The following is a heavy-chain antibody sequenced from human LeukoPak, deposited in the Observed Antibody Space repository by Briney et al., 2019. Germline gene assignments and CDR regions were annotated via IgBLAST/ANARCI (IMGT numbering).Heavy chain of an antibody. CDR1: GGSISSSSYY. CDR2: IYYSGST. Sequence: SETLSLTCTVSGGSISSSSYYWGWIRQPPGKGLEWIGSIYYSGSTYYNPSLKSRVTISVDTSKNQFSLKLSSVTAADTAVYYCARQSYHATTVTLLYYFDYWGQGTLVTVSS. D-gene: IGHD4-17*01. J-gene: IGHJ4*02. V-gene: IGHV4-39*01. CDR3: ARQSYHATTVTLLYYFDY.